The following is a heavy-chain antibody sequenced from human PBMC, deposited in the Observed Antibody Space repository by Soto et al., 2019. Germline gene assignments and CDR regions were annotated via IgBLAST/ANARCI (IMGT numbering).Heavy chain of an antibody. CDR3: ARARLYERAVPLFDY. Sequence: SVKVSCKASGGTFSSYTISWVRQAPGQGLEWMGRIIPILGIANYAQKFQGRVTITADKSTSTAYMELSSLRSEDTAVYYCARARLYERAVPLFDYWGQGTLVTVS. CDR2: IIPILGIA. J-gene: IGHJ4*02. D-gene: IGHD6-19*01. V-gene: IGHV1-69*02. CDR1: GGTFSSYT.